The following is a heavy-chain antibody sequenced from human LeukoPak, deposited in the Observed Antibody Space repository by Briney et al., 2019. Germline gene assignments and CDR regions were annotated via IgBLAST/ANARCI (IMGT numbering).Heavy chain of an antibody. CDR1: GFTFSGSV. Sequence: PGGSLRLSCAASGFTFSGSVIHWVRQAPGKGLEWVAVISYDGSNKYYADSVKGRFTISRDNSKNTLYLQMNSLRAEDTAVYYCARERRYGGYDYWGQGTLVTVSS. CDR3: ARERRYGGYDY. D-gene: IGHD5-12*01. V-gene: IGHV3-30-3*01. CDR2: ISYDGSNK. J-gene: IGHJ4*02.